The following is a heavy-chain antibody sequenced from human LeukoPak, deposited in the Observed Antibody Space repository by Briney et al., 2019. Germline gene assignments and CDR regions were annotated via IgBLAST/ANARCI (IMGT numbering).Heavy chain of an antibody. J-gene: IGHJ4*02. D-gene: IGHD3-22*01. CDR2: IYPGDSDT. CDR3: ARHPHYYDSSXYYXXXDX. CDR1: GYSFTSYW. Sequence: GESLKISCKGSGYSFTSYWIGWVRQMPGKGLEWMGIIYPGDSDTRYSPSFQGQVTISADKSISTAYLQSSSRKAPDHAHYYCARHPHYYDSSXYYXXXDXWGQGTLVTVSS. V-gene: IGHV5-51*01.